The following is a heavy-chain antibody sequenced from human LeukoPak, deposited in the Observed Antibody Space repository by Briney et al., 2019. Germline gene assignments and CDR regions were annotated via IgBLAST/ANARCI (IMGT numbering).Heavy chain of an antibody. J-gene: IGHJ5*02. CDR3: ARHLTNYYDSSGYYSNWFDP. CDR2: INHSGST. Sequence: PGGSLRLSCAASGFTFSSYAMSWVPQAPGKGLEWIGEINHSGSTNYNPSLKSRVTISVDTSKNQFSLKLSSVTAADTAVYYCARHLTNYYDSSGYYSNWFDPWGQGTLVTVSS. V-gene: IGHV4-34*01. CDR1: GFTFSSYA. D-gene: IGHD3-22*01.